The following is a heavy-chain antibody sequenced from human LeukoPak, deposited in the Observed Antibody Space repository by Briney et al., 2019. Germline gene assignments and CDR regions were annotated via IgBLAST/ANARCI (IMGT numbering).Heavy chain of an antibody. CDR1: GGSISSYY. CDR3: ARGWRWLQLPDY. V-gene: IGHV4-59*01. Sequence: KASETLSLTCTVSGGSISSYYWSWIRQPPGKGLEWIGYIYYSGSTNYNPSLKSRVTISVDTSKNQFSLKLSSVTAADTAVYYCARGWRWLQLPDYWGQGTLVTVSS. J-gene: IGHJ4*02. CDR2: IYYSGST. D-gene: IGHD5-24*01.